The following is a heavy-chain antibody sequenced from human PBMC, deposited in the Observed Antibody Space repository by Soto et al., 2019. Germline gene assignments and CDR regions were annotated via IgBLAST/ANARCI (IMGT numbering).Heavy chain of an antibody. CDR2: LLRSGSSA. CDR3: AKDAISGDGIWLMDS. D-gene: IGHD4-17*01. Sequence: LRLSCAASGFTFRNYAMTWARQAPGKGLEWVSSLLRSGSSAYYADSVRGRFSISSDTSANSLYLQMDNLRAEDTAIYYCAKDAISGDGIWLMDSWGQGTVVTVS. CDR1: GFTFRNYA. V-gene: IGHV3-23*01. J-gene: IGHJ5*02.